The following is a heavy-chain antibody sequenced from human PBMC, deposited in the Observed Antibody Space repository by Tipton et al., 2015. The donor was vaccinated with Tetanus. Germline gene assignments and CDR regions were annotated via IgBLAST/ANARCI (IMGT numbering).Heavy chain of an antibody. Sequence: MQLVQSGGEVKKPGESLKISCKGSGYIFTNYWIGWVRQKPGKGLEGMGIIYPGDSDTRYSPSFQGQVTISVDKSINTAYLQWSSLKASDTSVFYCARAHCTDGVCNFDFWGQGALVTVAS. V-gene: IGHV5-51*01. CDR1: GYIFTNYW. D-gene: IGHD2-8*01. J-gene: IGHJ4*02. CDR3: ARAHCTDGVCNFDF. CDR2: IYPGDSDT.